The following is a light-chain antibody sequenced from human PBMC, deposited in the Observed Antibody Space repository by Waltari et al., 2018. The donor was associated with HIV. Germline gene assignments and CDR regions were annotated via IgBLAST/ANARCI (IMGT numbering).Light chain of an antibody. Sequence: HSALTQPRSVSGSPGQSVTISCTGTSSALGAYDYVSWFQKFPGRAPKLLIFDVNKRPSGVPDRFSGFKSGDTASLTISGLQPDDESDYFCSSYGGVASYLIFGGGTTLTVL. CDR3: SSYGGVASYLI. CDR1: SSALGAYDY. J-gene: IGLJ2*01. CDR2: DVN. V-gene: IGLV2-11*01.